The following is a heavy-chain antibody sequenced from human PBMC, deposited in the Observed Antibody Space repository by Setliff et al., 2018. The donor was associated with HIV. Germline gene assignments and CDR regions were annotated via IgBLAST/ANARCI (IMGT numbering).Heavy chain of an antibody. CDR3: ARSQGIVPAAPLWY. CDR1: GYTFTSYD. D-gene: IGHD2-2*01. Sequence: ASVKVSCKASGYTFTSYDINWVRQATGQGLEWMGWMNPNSGNTGYAQRFQGRVTMTRDTSISTAYMELSRLRSDDTAVYYCARSQGIVPAAPLWYWGQGTLVTVSS. CDR2: MNPNSGNT. J-gene: IGHJ4*02. V-gene: IGHV1-8*02.